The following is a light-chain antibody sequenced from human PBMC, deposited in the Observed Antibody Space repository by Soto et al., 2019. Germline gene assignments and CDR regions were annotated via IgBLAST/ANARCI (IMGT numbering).Light chain of an antibody. V-gene: IGLV1-51*01. J-gene: IGLJ1*01. CDR2: DNH. Sequence: QSVLTQPPSVSAAPGQKVTISCSGSASNIGSNSLSWYRQFPGSSPMLVIYDNHKRPSGISARFSASKSDTSATLVITGLGTGDEADYYCGAWDNNLSAGFFGSGTKLTVL. CDR3: GAWDNNLSAGF. CDR1: ASNIGSNS.